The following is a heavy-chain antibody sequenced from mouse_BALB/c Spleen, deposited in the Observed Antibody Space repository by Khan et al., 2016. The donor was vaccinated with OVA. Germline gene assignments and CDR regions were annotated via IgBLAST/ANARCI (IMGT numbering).Heavy chain of an antibody. V-gene: IGHV3-2*02. Sequence: EVQLQEPGPGLVKPSQSLSLPCTVTGYSITSDYAWNWIRQFPGNKLEWMGYISYSGSTNYNPALKSRLSITRDTSKNPFFLQLNSVTSEDTATYYCAREGSRYNYAMDYWGQGTSDNVSS. J-gene: IGHJ4*01. CDR2: ISYSGST. CDR1: GYSITSDYA. D-gene: IGHD1-1*01. CDR3: AREGSRYNYAMDY.